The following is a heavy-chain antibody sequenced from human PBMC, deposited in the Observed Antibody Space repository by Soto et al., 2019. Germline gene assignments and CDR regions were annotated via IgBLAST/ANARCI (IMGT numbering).Heavy chain of an antibody. CDR3: VMVDNYVTPTPQDV. CDR2: ISPYTGNT. Sequence: QVQLVQSGDEVKKPGASVKVSCKASGYIFVNYVIAWGRQAPGQGLEWRGWISPYTGNTHDENKIQGRRTMTTDTATRTAYMDLGRLTSDDTAVYYCVMVDNYVTPTPQDVWGQGTTVTVSS. J-gene: IGHJ6*02. D-gene: IGHD3-16*01. V-gene: IGHV1-18*01. CDR1: GYIFVNYV.